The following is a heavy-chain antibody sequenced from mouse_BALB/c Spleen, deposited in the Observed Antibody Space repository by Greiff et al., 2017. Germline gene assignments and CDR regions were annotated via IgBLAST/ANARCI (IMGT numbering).Heavy chain of an antibody. CDR3: ARQGYYYGLDYAMDY. CDR2: ISSGGSYT. D-gene: IGHD1-1*01. V-gene: IGHV5-6*01. CDR1: GFTFSSYG. J-gene: IGHJ4*01. Sequence: VQLKQSGGDLVKPGGSLKLSCAASGFTFSSYGMSWVRQTPDKRLEWVATISSGGSYTYYPDSVKGRFTISRDNAKNTLYLQMSSLKSEDTAMYYCARQGYYYGLDYAMDYWGQGTSVTVSS.